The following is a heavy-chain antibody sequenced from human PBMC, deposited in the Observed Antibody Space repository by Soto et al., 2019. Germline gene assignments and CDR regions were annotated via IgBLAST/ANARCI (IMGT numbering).Heavy chain of an antibody. V-gene: IGHV3-30*19. J-gene: IGHJ1*01. Sequence: QVQLVESGGGVVQPGTSLRVSCVGSGFTFRSYVIHWVRQAPGKGLEWVALTSYDGSDKYYGDSVRGRFTISRDNSRNTVDLQMDSLRREDTAVYYCARWGTTGGLDVWGQGTLVSVSS. D-gene: IGHD3-16*01. CDR3: ARWGTTGGLDV. CDR1: GFTFRSYV. CDR2: TSYDGSDK.